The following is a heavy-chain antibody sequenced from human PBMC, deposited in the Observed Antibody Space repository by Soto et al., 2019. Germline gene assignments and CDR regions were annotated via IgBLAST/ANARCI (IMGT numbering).Heavy chain of an antibody. V-gene: IGHV1-69*13. J-gene: IGHJ6*02. CDR2: IIPIFGTA. D-gene: IGHD3-3*01. CDR1: GGTFSSYA. CDR3: EGDSLPGNTIFGVVKYVMNV. Sequence: EASVKVSCKASGGTFSSYAISWVRQAPGQGLELMGGIIPIFGTANYAQKFQGRVTITADESTSTAYMELSSLRSEDTAVYYCEGDSLPGNTIFGVVKYVMNVWGQGTTVTDS.